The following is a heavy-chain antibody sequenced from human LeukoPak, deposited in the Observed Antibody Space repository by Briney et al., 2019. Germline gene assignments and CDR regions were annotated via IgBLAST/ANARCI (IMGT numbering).Heavy chain of an antibody. D-gene: IGHD4-17*01. V-gene: IGHV3-7*03. CDR3: ARGQTTMTN. CDR1: TFTFSSYW. Sequence: PGGSLRLSCAASTFTFSSYWMSWVRQAPGKGLEWVANIKQDGSEKYYVDSVKGRFTISRDNAKNSLYLQMNSLRAEDTAVYFCARGQTTMTNWGQGTLVTVSS. J-gene: IGHJ4*02. CDR2: IKQDGSEK.